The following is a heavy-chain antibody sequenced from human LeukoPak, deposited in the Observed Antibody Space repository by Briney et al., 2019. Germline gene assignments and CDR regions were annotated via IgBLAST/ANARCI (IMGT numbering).Heavy chain of an antibody. Sequence: ALVKVSCKASGYTFTSYDFSWVRQAPGQGLEWMGWISAYNGNTNYAQKLQGRVTMTTDTSTSTAYMELRSLRSDDTAVFYCARGRHHYDQWFYFDFWGQGTLVTVSS. CDR3: ARGRHHYDQWFYFDF. J-gene: IGHJ4*02. V-gene: IGHV1-18*01. CDR1: GYTFTSYD. D-gene: IGHD3-22*01. CDR2: ISAYNGNT.